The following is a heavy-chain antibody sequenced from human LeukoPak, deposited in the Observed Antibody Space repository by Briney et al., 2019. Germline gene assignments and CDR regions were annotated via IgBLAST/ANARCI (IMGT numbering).Heavy chain of an antibody. CDR3: ARDLGTMTKNAFDI. CDR1: GYTFTGYY. D-gene: IGHD3-22*01. Sequence: GASVKVSCKASGYTFTGYYIHWVRQAPGQGLEWMGWINPNRGATNYAQKFQGWVTMTRDTSISTAYMDLSRLTSDDTAVYYCARDLGTMTKNAFDIWGQGTMVTVSS. V-gene: IGHV1-2*04. CDR2: INPNRGAT. J-gene: IGHJ3*02.